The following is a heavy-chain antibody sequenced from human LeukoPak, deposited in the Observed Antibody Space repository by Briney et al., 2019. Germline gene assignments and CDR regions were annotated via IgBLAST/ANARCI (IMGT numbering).Heavy chain of an antibody. CDR1: GGSISSSSYY. D-gene: IGHD2-2*01. V-gene: IGHV4-39*01. Sequence: SEILSLTCTVSGGSISSSSYYWGWIRQPPGKGLEWIGSIYYSGSTYYNPSLKSRVTISVDTSKNQFSLKLSSVTAADTAVYYCARHLVVPAASRGFDYWGQGTLVTVSS. CDR3: ARHLVVPAASRGFDY. J-gene: IGHJ4*02. CDR2: IYYSGST.